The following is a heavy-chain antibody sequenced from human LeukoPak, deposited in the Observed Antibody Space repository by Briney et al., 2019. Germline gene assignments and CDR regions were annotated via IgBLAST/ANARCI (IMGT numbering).Heavy chain of an antibody. CDR1: GGSISSYY. V-gene: IGHV4-4*07. CDR2: IYTSGST. D-gene: IGHD6-13*01. Sequence: SETLSLTCTVSGGSISSYYWSWIRQPPGKGLEWIGRIYTSGSTNYNPSLKSRVTMSVDTSKNQFSLKLSSVTAADTAVYYCARDEPLIAAAGTGFDPWGQGTLVTVSS. J-gene: IGHJ5*02. CDR3: ARDEPLIAAAGTGFDP.